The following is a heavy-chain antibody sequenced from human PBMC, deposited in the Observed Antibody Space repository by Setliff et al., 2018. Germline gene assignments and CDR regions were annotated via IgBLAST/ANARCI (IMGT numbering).Heavy chain of an antibody. CDR3: AISTLSICSGGTCPNVFDV. CDR1: GYILNSYG. D-gene: IGHD2-15*01. Sequence: ASVKVSCKASGYILNSYGISWVRQAPGQGLEWMGWISSYNDITNYAQRFQGKVTLTTDMSTSAAYMELRSLGSDGTAVYYCAISTLSICSGGTCPNVFDVWGQGTMVTVSS. CDR2: ISSYNDIT. V-gene: IGHV1-18*01. J-gene: IGHJ3*01.